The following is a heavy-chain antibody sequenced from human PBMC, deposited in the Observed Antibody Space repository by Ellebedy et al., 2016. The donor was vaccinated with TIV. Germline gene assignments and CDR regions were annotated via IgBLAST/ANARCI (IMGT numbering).Heavy chain of an antibody. J-gene: IGHJ6*02. Sequence: GESLKISCAASGFAVSSNYMTWVRQAPGRGLEWVSLIYSDGNTNYADSVRGRFTISRDSSQNTLDLQMNSLRAEDTAVYYCARAGEYCDFPQNCYAMDVWGQGTTVTVS. CDR2: IYSDGNT. CDR1: GFAVSSNY. V-gene: IGHV3-53*01. D-gene: IGHD2/OR15-2a*01. CDR3: ARAGEYCDFPQNCYAMDV.